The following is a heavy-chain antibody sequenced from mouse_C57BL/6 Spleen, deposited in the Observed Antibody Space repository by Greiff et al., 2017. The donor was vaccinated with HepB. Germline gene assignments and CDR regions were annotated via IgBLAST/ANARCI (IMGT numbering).Heavy chain of an antibody. J-gene: IGHJ2*01. Sequence: VKLVESGGGLVQPKGSLKLSCAASGFSFNTYAMNWVRQAPGKGLEWVARIRSKSNNYATYYADSVKDRFTISRDDSESMLYLQMNNLKTEDTAMYYCVRQRGKGDFDYWGQGTTLTVSS. D-gene: IGHD1-3*01. V-gene: IGHV10-1*01. CDR2: IRSKSNNYAT. CDR3: VRQRGKGDFDY. CDR1: GFSFNTYA.